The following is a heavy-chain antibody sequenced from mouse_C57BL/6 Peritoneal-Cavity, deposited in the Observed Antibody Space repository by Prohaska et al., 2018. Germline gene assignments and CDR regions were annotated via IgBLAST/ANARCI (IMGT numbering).Heavy chain of an antibody. CDR1: GYTFTSYW. V-gene: IGHV1-61*01. CDR2: IYPSDSET. D-gene: IGHD1-1*01. CDR3: ARGTTVVANFDY. J-gene: IGHJ2*01. Sequence: QVQLQQPGAELVRPGSSVKLSCKASGYTFTSYWMDWVKQRPGQGLEWIGNIYPSDSETHYNQKFKDKATLTVDKFSSTAYMQLSSLTSEDSVVYYCARGTTVVANFDYWGQGTTLTVSS.